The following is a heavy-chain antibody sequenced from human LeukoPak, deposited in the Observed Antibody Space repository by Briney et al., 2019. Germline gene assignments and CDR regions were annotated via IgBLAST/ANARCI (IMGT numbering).Heavy chain of an antibody. V-gene: IGHV1-46*01. CDR1: GYTFTSYY. CDR3: ARAYCGGDCYHRGIDY. J-gene: IGHJ4*02. D-gene: IGHD2-21*02. Sequence: APVKVSCKASGYTFTSYYMHWVRQAPGQGLEWMGIINPSGGSTSYAQKFQGRVTMTRDTSTSTVYMELSSLRSEDTAVYYCARAYCGGDCYHRGIDYWGQGTLVTVSS. CDR2: INPSGGST.